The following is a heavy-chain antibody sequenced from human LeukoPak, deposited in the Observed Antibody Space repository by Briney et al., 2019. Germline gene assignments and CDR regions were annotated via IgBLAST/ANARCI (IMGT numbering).Heavy chain of an antibody. V-gene: IGHV4-34*01. CDR2: INHSGST. J-gene: IGHJ4*02. CDR1: GGSFSGYY. D-gene: IGHD2-21*02. CDR3: ARRLCGGDCYSTFSY. Sequence: SETLSLTCAVYGGSFSGYYWSWIRQPPGKGLEWIGEINHSGSTNYNPSLKSRVTISVDTSKNQFSLKLSPVTAADTAVYYCARRLCGGDCYSTFSYWGQGTLVTVSS.